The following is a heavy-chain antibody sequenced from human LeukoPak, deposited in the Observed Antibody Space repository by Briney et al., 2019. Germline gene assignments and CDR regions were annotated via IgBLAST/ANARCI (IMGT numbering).Heavy chain of an antibody. CDR3: ARFDPTVYYDILTGYSSDAFDI. J-gene: IGHJ3*02. Sequence: PSETLSLTCTASGGSISSYYWSWIRQPPGKGLEWIGYIYYSGSTNYNPSLKSRVTISVDTSKNQFSLKLSSVTAADTAVYYCARFDPTVYYDILTGYSSDAFDIWGQGTMVTVSS. D-gene: IGHD3-9*01. CDR1: GGSISSYY. V-gene: IGHV4-59*01. CDR2: IYYSGST.